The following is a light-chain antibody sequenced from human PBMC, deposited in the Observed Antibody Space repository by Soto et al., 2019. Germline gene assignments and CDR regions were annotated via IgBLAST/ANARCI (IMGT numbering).Light chain of an antibody. CDR2: EVS. J-gene: IGLJ1*01. CDR1: SSDVGGSNY. V-gene: IGLV2-14*01. Sequence: QSALTQPASVSGSPGQSITISCTGTSSDVGGSNYVSWYQQHPGKAPKLIIYEVSNRRSGVSNRFSGSKSGNTASLTISGLQAEDEADYYCSSYTSSSTLDVFGTGTKLTVL. CDR3: SSYTSSSTLDV.